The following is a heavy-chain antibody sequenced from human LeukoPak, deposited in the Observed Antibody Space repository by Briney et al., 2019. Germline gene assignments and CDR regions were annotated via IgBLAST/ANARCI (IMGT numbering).Heavy chain of an antibody. CDR1: GYTLTELS. Sequence: GASVKVSCKVSGYTLTELSMHWVRQAPGKGLEWMGGFDPEDGETIYAQEFQGRVTMTEDTSTDTAYMELSSLRSEDTAVYYCATDSKNSRGYFDYWGQGTLVTVSS. V-gene: IGHV1-24*01. CDR3: ATDSKNSRGYFDY. CDR2: FDPEDGET. D-gene: IGHD4-23*01. J-gene: IGHJ4*02.